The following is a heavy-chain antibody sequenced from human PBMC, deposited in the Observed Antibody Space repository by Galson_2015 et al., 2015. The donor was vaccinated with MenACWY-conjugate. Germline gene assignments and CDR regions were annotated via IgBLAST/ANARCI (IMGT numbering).Heavy chain of an antibody. CDR2: INTSSSLI. CDR3: AREVSAVTGADY. J-gene: IGHJ4*02. V-gene: IGHV3-48*04. CDR1: GFTFSTYN. D-gene: IGHD3-9*01. Sequence: SLRLSCAASGFTFSTYNMNWVRQAPGKGLEWVSYINTSSSLIMYADSVKGRFTISRDDAKNSLYLQMNSLRAEDTAVYYCAREVSAVTGADYWGQGTLVTVSS.